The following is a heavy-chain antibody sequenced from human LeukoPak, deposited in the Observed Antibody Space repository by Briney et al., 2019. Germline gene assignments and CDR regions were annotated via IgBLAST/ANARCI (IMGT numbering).Heavy chain of an antibody. V-gene: IGHV3-7*01. J-gene: IGHJ6*03. CDR1: GFTFSSYW. CDR3: AREARYYYYYVDV. CDR2: IKQDGSEK. Sequence: GGSLRLSCAASGFTFSSYWMSWVRQAPGKGLEWVANIKQDGSEKYYVDSVKGRFTISRDNAKNSLYLQMNSLRAEDTAVYYCAREARYYYYYVDVWGKGTTVTVSS.